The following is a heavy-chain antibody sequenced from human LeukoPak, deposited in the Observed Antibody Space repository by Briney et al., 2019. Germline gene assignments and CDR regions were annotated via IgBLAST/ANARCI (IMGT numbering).Heavy chain of an antibody. D-gene: IGHD6-19*01. Sequence: GGSLRLSCAASGFTFSSYAMSWARQAPGKGLEWVSAISGSGGSTYYADSVKGRFTISRDNSKNTLYLQMNSLRAEDTAVYYCAKAQWPPPYYFDYWGQGTLVTVSS. CDR1: GFTFSSYA. CDR2: ISGSGGST. V-gene: IGHV3-23*01. J-gene: IGHJ4*02. CDR3: AKAQWPPPYYFDY.